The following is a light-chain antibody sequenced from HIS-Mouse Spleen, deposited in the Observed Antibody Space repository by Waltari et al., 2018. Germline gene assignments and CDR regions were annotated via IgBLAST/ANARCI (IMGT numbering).Light chain of an antibody. CDR3: YSTDSSGNHRV. CDR1: ALPTKY. Sequence: SYELTQPPSVSVSPGQTARITCSGDALPTKYADCSQQKSGQAPVLVIYEDSKRPSGIPERFSGSSSGTMATLTISGAQVEDEADYYCYSTDSSGNHRVFGGGTKLTVL. V-gene: IGLV3-10*01. J-gene: IGLJ2*01. CDR2: EDS.